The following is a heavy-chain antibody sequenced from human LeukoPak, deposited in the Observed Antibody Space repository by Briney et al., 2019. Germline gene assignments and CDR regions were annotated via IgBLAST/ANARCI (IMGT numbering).Heavy chain of an antibody. D-gene: IGHD3-3*01. CDR3: ARHLGGSGSSDAFDI. CDR2: INPNSGGT. CDR1: GYTFTGYY. J-gene: IGHJ3*02. V-gene: IGHV1-2*02. Sequence: GASVKVSCKASGYTFTGYYMHWVRQAPGQGLEWMGWINPNSGGTNYAQKFQGRVTMTRDTSISTAYMELSRLRSDDTAVYYCARHLGGSGSSDAFDIWGQGTMVTVSS.